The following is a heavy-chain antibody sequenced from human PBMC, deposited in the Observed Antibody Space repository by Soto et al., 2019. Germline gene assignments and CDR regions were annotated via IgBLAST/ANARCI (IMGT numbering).Heavy chain of an antibody. J-gene: IGHJ6*01. CDR2: IIPIFGTA. Sequence: ATSVKVSCKASGGTFSSYAISWVRQAPGQGLEWMGGIIPIFGTANYAQKFQGRVTITADESTSTAYLELSSLRSEDTAGYYCARGASSHDFWIRYYYRGIDVWVKVTTVSVS. D-gene: IGHD3-3*01. CDR1: GGTFSSYA. CDR3: ARGASSHDFWIRYYYRGIDV. V-gene: IGHV1-69*13.